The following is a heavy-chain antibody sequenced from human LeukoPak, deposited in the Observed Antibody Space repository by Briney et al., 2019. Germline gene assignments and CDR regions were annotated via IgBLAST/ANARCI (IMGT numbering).Heavy chain of an antibody. V-gene: IGHV4-39*07. J-gene: IGHJ3*02. CDR1: GGSLSGTGYY. CDR3: ARAQDPYSGSYYAFDI. CDR2: IYDTGST. Sequence: SETLPLTCSVSGGSLSGTGYYWGWIRQPPGKGLEWIANIYDTGSTYYNPSLKTRVTISLDAAKNQVSLNLKSVTAADTAVYYCARAQDPYSGSYYAFDIWGQGTMVTVSS. D-gene: IGHD1-26*01.